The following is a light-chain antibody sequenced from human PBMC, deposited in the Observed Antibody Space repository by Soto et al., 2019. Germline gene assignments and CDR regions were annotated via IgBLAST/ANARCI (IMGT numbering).Light chain of an antibody. J-gene: IGLJ3*02. Sequence: QSVLTQPPSASGSPGQSVTISCTGTSSDVGAYNYVSWYQQYPGKAPKLMIYEVSTRPSGVPDRCSGSKSGKTASLTVSGLQPEDEADYYCTSYAGSNIWVFGGGTKLTVL. CDR1: SSDVGAYNY. CDR2: EVS. V-gene: IGLV2-8*01. CDR3: TSYAGSNIWV.